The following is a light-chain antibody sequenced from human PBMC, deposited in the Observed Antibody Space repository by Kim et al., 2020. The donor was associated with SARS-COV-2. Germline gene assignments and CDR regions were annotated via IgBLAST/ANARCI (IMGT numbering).Light chain of an antibody. Sequence: ASVGDRVTITCRASQGISSWLGWYQQKPGKAPNLLIYKASSLESGVPSRFSGSGSGTEFTLTISSLQPDDFATYYCQQYSDYPLTFGQGTKVDIK. CDR2: KAS. CDR3: QQYSDYPLT. CDR1: QGISSW. V-gene: IGKV1-5*03. J-gene: IGKJ1*01.